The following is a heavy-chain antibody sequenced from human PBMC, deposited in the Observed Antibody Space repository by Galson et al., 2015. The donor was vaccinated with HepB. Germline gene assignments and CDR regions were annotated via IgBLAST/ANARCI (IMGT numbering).Heavy chain of an antibody. D-gene: IGHD3-3*01. J-gene: IGHJ6*03. CDR2: IKSKTDGGTT. CDR1: GFTFSNAW. V-gene: IGHV3-15*07. CDR3: TTELRFLEWPSYYYYYYYMDV. Sequence: SLRLSCAASGFTFSNAWMNWVRQAPGKGLEWVGRIKSKTDGGTTDYAAPVKGRFTISRDDSKNTLYLQMNSLKTEDTAVYYCTTELRFLEWPSYYYYYYYMDVWGKGTTVTVSS.